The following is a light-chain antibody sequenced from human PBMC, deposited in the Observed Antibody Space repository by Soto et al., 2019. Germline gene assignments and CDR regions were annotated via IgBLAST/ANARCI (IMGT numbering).Light chain of an antibody. J-gene: IGKJ1*01. Sequence: DIVMTQSPDSLAVSLGERATINCKSSQSVLYNSNNKNYLAWYQQKPGQSPKLLIYWASIRESGVPDRFSGSGSGTDFTLTINSLQADDVAFYYCQQYYTTPRTFGQGTKVEIK. V-gene: IGKV4-1*01. CDR1: QSVLYNSNNKNY. CDR2: WAS. CDR3: QQYYTTPRT.